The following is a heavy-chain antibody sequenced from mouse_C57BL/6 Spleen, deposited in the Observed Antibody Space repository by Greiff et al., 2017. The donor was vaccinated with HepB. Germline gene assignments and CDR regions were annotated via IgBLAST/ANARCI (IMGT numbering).Heavy chain of an antibody. CDR2: IDPASGST. V-gene: IGHV1-55*01. D-gene: IGHD2-2*01. J-gene: IGHJ3*01. CDR3: ASWFPQLDY. CDR1: GYTFTSSW. Sequence: QVQLQQPGAELVKPGASVKMSCKASGYTFTSSWITWVKQRPGQGLEWIGDIDPASGSTKYNKKFKSKATMTVDTSSSTAYMQLSSLTSEDSAVYYCASWFPQLDYWGQGTLVTVS.